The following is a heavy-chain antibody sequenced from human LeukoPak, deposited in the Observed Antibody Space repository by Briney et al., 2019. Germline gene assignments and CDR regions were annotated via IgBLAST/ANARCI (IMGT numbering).Heavy chain of an antibody. Sequence: PGESLRLSCAASGFSFGFYGLHWVRQAPGKGPEWVAFIRTDGSIDYYADSVRGRFTISRDNAKNTLYLQMNSLRAEDAALYYCAKDQPEAYFDYWGQGTLVTVSS. V-gene: IGHV3-30*02. D-gene: IGHD1-14*01. CDR1: GFSFGFYG. J-gene: IGHJ4*02. CDR3: AKDQPEAYFDY. CDR2: IRTDGSID.